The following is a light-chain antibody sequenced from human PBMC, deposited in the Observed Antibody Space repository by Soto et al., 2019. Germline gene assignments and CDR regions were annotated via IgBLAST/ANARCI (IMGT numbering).Light chain of an antibody. Sequence: EIVMTQSPATLFFSQGAIATLFCRASQSVRRSLAWYQQQPGQAPRLLISGASTGATGIPARVSGIVYGTEFTLTISSLQSEDVAMDYGQQSHTWPITFGGGTKVDI. V-gene: IGKV3-15*01. CDR3: QQSHTWPIT. CDR1: QSVRRS. J-gene: IGKJ4*01. CDR2: GAS.